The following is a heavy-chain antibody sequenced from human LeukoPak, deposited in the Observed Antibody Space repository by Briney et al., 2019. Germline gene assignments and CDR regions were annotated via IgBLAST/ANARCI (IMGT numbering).Heavy chain of an antibody. CDR1: GFTFSSSW. Sequence: PGGSLRLSCAASGFTFSSSWMHWVRQAPGKGLVWVSRIYSDGSSTSYADSVKGRFTISRDNAKNTLYLQMNSLRAEDTAVYYCAKGYGWFGELWDGFDYWGQGTLVTVSS. CDR3: AKGYGWFGELWDGFDY. V-gene: IGHV3-74*01. J-gene: IGHJ4*02. D-gene: IGHD3-10*01. CDR2: IYSDGSST.